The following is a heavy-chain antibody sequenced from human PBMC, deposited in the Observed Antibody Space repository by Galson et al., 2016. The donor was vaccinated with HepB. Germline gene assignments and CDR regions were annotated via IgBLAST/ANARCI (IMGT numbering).Heavy chain of an antibody. J-gene: IGHJ5*02. Sequence: SLRLSCAASGFTFSNYWMTWVRQVPGRGLEWVANIKTEGTDRHYVDSVKGRFTISRDNTNNSLYLQMDYLRAEDTAIYYCVRPNYYDSGSYSAWGQGTLVTVSS. V-gene: IGHV3-7*01. D-gene: IGHD3-10*01. CDR1: GFTFSNYW. CDR2: IKTEGTDR. CDR3: VRPNYYDSGSYSA.